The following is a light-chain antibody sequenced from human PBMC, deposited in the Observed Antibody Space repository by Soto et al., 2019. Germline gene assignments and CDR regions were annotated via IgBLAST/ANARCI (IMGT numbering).Light chain of an antibody. CDR3: QHHKK. J-gene: IGKJ1*01. CDR1: QTVSSSY. V-gene: IGKV3-20*01. Sequence: IALTQSPGTLSLSPGERATLSCRASQTVSSSYLTWYQQKPGQAPRLLIYGASTRATGIPDRFSGSGSGTDFTLTISRLEPEDFAVYHCQHHKKFGQGTKVEIK. CDR2: GAS.